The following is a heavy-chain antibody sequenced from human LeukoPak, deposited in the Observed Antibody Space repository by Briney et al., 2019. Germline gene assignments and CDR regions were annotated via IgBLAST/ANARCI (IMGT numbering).Heavy chain of an antibody. CDR2: INTNSGGT. CDR3: ARGPGAHGYFDY. CDR1: GYTFTGYY. J-gene: IGHJ4*02. D-gene: IGHD7-27*01. V-gene: IGHV1-2*02. Sequence: ASVKVSCKASGYTFTGYYMHWVRQAPGQRLEWMVWINTNSGGTNYAQKFQGRVTMTRDTSISTAYMELSRLRSDDTAVYHCARGPGAHGYFDYWGQGTLVTVSS.